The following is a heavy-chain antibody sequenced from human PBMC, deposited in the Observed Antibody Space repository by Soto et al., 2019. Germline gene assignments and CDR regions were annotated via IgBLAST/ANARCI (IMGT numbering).Heavy chain of an antibody. V-gene: IGHV5-51*01. CDR3: ARGPGSPQYYFDY. CDR2: VYPGDSDT. CDR1: GYSLTSYW. J-gene: IGHJ4*02. Sequence: GESLKISCKGSGYSLTSYWIGWVRQMPGKGLEWMGIVYPGDSDTRYSPSFQGQVIISVDRSFSTAYLQWSSLKASDTAMYYCARGPGSPQYYFDYWGQGTLVTVSS.